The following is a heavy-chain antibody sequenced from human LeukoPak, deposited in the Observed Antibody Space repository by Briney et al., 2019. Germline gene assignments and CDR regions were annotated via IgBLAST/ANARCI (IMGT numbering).Heavy chain of an antibody. CDR2: IYHSGST. D-gene: IGHD5-18*01. CDR3: AREIGYSYGSNWFDP. J-gene: IGHJ5*01. CDR1: GYSMSSGYY. Sequence: PSETLSLTCAVSGYSMSSGYYWGWIRQPPGKGLEWIGSIYHSGSTYYNPSLKSRVTISVDTSKNQFSLKLSSVTAADTAVYYCAREIGYSYGSNWFDPWGQGTLVTVSS. V-gene: IGHV4-38-2*02.